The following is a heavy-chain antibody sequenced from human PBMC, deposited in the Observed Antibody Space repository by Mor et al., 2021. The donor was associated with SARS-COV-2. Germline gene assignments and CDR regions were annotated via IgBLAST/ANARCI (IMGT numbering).Heavy chain of an antibody. Sequence: VKGRFTISRDNAKNSLYLQMNSLRAEDTAVYYCASGIVAGDDAFDIWGQG. V-gene: IGHV3-48*01. D-gene: IGHD1-26*01. J-gene: IGHJ3*02. CDR3: ASGIVAGDDAFDI.